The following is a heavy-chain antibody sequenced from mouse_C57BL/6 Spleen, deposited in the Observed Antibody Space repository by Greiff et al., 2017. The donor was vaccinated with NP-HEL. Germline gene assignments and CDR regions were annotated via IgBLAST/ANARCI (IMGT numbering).Heavy chain of an antibody. D-gene: IGHD1-1*01. Sequence: VQLQQSGAELVKPGASVKLSCKASGYTFTSYWMQWVKQRPGQGLEWIGEIDPSDSYTNYNQKFKGKATLTVDTSSSTAYMQLSSLTSEDSAVYYCARMGYYGSSFYYFDYWGHGTTLTVSS. J-gene: IGHJ2*01. CDR3: ARMGYYGSSFYYFDY. CDR2: IDPSDSYT. CDR1: GYTFTSYW. V-gene: IGHV1-50*01.